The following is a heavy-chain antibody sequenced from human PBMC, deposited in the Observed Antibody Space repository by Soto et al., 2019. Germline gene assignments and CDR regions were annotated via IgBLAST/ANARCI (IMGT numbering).Heavy chain of an antibody. Sequence: GGSLRLSCAASGFTFGSYAVGWVRQGPGKGLEWVAVVSIGGSTHYADSVRGRFTISRDNSKNTLSLQMNSLTAEDTAVYFCAKRRGAGGHFDYWGQGALVTAPQ. J-gene: IGHJ4*02. D-gene: IGHD2-15*01. CDR1: GFTFGSYA. CDR3: AKRRGAGGHFDY. V-gene: IGHV3-23*01. CDR2: VSIGGST.